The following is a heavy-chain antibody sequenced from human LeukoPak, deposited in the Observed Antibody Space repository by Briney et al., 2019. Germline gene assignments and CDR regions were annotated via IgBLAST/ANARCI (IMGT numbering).Heavy chain of an antibody. CDR3: AREPYYYGSGSSQGMDV. J-gene: IGHJ6*02. CDR2: IYYSGST. V-gene: IGHV4-30-4*01. CDR1: GGSISSGDYY. Sequence: PSETLSLTCTVSGGSISSGDYYWSWIRQPPGKGLEWIGYIYYSGSTYYNPSLKSRVTISVDTSKNQFSLKLSSVTAADTAVYYCAREPYYYGSGSSQGMDVWGQGTTVTVSS. D-gene: IGHD3-10*01.